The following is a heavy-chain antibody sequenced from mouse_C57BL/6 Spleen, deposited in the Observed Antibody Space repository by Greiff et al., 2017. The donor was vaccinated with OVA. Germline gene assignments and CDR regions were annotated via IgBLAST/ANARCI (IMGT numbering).Heavy chain of an antibody. J-gene: IGHJ2*01. CDR3: ARSGGPYYFDY. D-gene: IGHD3-1*01. V-gene: IGHV1-54*01. Sequence: QVQLKQSGAELVRPGTSVKVSCKASGYAFTNYLIEWVKQRPGQGLEWIGVINPGSGGTNYNEKFKGKATLTADKSSSTAYMQLSSLTSEDSAVYFCARSGGPYYFDYWGQGTTLTVSS. CDR1: GYAFTNYL. CDR2: INPGSGGT.